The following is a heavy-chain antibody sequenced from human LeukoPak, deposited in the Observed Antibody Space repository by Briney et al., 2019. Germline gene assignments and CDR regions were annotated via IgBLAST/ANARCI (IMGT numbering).Heavy chain of an antibody. J-gene: IGHJ4*02. Sequence: GGSLRLSCAASGFTFSSYGMHWVRQAPGKGLEWVAFIRHDGSNKYYAGSVKGRFTISRDNSKNTLNLQMNSLRAEDTAVYYCAKQGSGWYEDYFDYWGQGTLVTVSS. CDR1: GFTFSSYG. D-gene: IGHD6-13*01. CDR3: AKQGSGWYEDYFDY. CDR2: IRHDGSNK. V-gene: IGHV3-30*02.